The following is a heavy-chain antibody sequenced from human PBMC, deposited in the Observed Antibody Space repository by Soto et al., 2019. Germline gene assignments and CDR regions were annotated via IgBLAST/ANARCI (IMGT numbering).Heavy chain of an antibody. CDR1: GYTFTTYG. CDR2: INGGHGNT. J-gene: IGHJ6*02. V-gene: IGHV1-3*01. CDR3: AREAGPGSSGLDQRNIYYYYGMDV. D-gene: IGHD6-19*01. Sequence: QVQLVQSGAEVKKPGASVKVSCKASGYTFTTYGMHWVRQAPGQRLEWMGWINGGHGNTKYSQKFQGRVTITRDTSASTAYMELSSLSSEDTAVYYCAREAGPGSSGLDQRNIYYYYGMDVWGQWTTVTVSS.